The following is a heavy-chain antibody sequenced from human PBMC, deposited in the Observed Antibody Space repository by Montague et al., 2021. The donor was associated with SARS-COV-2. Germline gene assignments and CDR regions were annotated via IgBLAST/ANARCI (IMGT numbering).Heavy chain of an antibody. CDR3: ARGRRPVLVPGAGPAVRAFDI. CDR1: GGSYSNSY. CDR2: VNQRETT. Sequence: SETLSLTCASLGGSYSNSYRSSTRLTPGNGLKSFGDVNQRETTIHNPSVKSGVTISEDTAKNQFYLRLNSVTAAETAVYYCARGRRPVLVPGAGPAVRAFDIWGQGTMVTVSS. J-gene: IGHJ3*02. V-gene: IGHV4-34*01. D-gene: IGHD6-19*01.